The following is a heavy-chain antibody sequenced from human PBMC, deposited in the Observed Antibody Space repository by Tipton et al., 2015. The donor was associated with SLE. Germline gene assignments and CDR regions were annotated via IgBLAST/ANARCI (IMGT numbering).Heavy chain of an antibody. CDR3: ARSAGYGSSWAHFDY. CDR2: IYYSWST. J-gene: IGHJ4*02. CDR1: GGSFSSHY. Sequence: TLSLTCTVSGGSFSSHYWSWIRQPPGKGMEWVVYIYYSWSTTYNPSPKSRVTISVDTSKNQFSLKLSSVTAADTAVYYCARSAGYGSSWAHFDYWGQGTLVTVSS. D-gene: IGHD6-13*01. V-gene: IGHV4-59*11.